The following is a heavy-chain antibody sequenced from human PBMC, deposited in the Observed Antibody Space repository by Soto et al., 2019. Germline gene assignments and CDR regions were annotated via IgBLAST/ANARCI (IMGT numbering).Heavy chain of an antibody. J-gene: IGHJ6*02. CDR1: GFSFSTHG. D-gene: IGHD3-10*01. Sequence: QVQLVESGGGVVQPGRSLRLSCASSGFSFSTHGMQWVRQAPGKGLEWVAIISYDGFIKYSADDVKGRFTISRDNSKNTLFLQMDRLIAEDSAVYYCAKDLKASGGHSGTLNYYYGMDVWGQGTTVIVSS. CDR2: ISYDGFIK. V-gene: IGHV3-30*18. CDR3: AKDLKASGGHSGTLNYYYGMDV.